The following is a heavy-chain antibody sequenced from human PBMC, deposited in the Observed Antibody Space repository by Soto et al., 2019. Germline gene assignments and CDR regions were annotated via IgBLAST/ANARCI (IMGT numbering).Heavy chain of an antibody. CDR1: GDSISRNGYF. V-gene: IGHV4-31*03. D-gene: IGHD3-10*01. CDR2: IYYDGRS. CDR3: ARGTMLRGPGYYYAMDV. J-gene: IGHJ6*02. Sequence: PSETLSLTCSVSGDSISRNGYFWTWIRQHPGKGLEWIGYIYYDGRSNYTPSLKSRVIISVDTSKHQISLNLTAVTAADTAVYYCARGTMLRGPGYYYAMDVWGQGTTVTVSS.